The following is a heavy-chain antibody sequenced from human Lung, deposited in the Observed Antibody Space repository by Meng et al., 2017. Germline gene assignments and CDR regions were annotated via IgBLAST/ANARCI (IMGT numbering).Heavy chain of an antibody. J-gene: IGHJ4*02. CDR3: ARGPTTMAHDFDY. D-gene: IGHD4-11*01. V-gene: IGHV4-34*01. Sequence: QVRVQKWGAGLWKPSWTLPRASVVAGGDCSDYYWSWIRQPPGKGLEWIGESNHSGSTNYNPSLESRATISVDTSQNNLSLKLSSVTAADSAVYYCARGPTTMAHDFDYWGQGTLVTVSS. CDR2: SNHSGST. CDR1: GGDCSDYY.